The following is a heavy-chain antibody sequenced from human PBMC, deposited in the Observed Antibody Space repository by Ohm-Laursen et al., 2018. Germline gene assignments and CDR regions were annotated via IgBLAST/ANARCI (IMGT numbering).Heavy chain of an antibody. CDR2: ISVSGGRT. CDR1: GFTFSSYA. D-gene: IGHD6-13*01. V-gene: IGHV3-23*01. Sequence: SLRLSCSASGFTFSSYAMSWVRQAPGKGLEWVSAISVSGGRTNYADSAKGRFTISRDNSKNTLYLQMNSLRAEDTAVYYCAKADSSSWYNYYYYGMDVWGQGTTVTVSS. CDR3: AKADSSSWYNYYYYGMDV. J-gene: IGHJ6*02.